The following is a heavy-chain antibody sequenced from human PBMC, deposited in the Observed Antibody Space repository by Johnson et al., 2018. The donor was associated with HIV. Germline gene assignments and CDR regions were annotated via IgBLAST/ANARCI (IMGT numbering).Heavy chain of an antibody. V-gene: IGHV3-11*04. CDR3: ARDRVWFGELYAFDI. CDR1: GFTFSDYS. CDR2: IRSSGSTI. J-gene: IGHJ3*02. D-gene: IGHD3-10*01. Sequence: QVTLVESGGGVVQPGGSLRVSCAASGFTFSDYSMSWIRQAPGKGLEWVSYIRSSGSTIYYADSVKGRFTISRDNAKNSLYLQMNSLRAEDTAVYYCARDRVWFGELYAFDIWGQGT.